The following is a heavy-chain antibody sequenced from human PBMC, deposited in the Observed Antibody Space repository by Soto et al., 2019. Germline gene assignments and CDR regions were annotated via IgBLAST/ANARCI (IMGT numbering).Heavy chain of an antibody. CDR3: AKARDQQWVRLPFDY. CDR1: GFFFSSYT. J-gene: IGHJ4*02. CDR2: VSATSDNT. V-gene: IGHV3-23*01. D-gene: IGHD6-19*01. Sequence: EVQLFESGGGLVQPGGSLRLSCVGSGFFFSSYTMTWVRQAPGKGLEWVSSVSATSDNTYYAESVRGRFTISRDNSKTTLFLQMNSLTAEDTAMYYCAKARDQQWVRLPFDYWGQGILVIVSS.